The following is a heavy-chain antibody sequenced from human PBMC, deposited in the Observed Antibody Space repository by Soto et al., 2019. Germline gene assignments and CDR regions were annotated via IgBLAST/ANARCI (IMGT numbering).Heavy chain of an antibody. Sequence: GRSLRLSCAASGFTFITYAMRWVRQATGKGLEWVSSIGGGGAGDKTFYADSVKGRFTISRDNSKNMLYLQMNSLRAEDTAVYYCAKDRSASGTTVRFDPWGQGTLVTVSS. D-gene: IGHD1-1*01. CDR2: IGGGGAGDKT. J-gene: IGHJ5*02. CDR3: AKDRSASGTTVRFDP. CDR1: GFTFITYA. V-gene: IGHV3-23*01.